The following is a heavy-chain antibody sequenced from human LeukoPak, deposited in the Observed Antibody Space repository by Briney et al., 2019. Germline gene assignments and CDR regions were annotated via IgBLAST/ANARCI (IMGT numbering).Heavy chain of an antibody. Sequence: SETLSLTCTVSGGSIGTTNYYREWIRQPPGKGLEWLAAMFYVGRTFYSPSPKGRAPISVATSKNHFSLRLRSVTAADTAVYYCTRPIAVAYDSFDTWGQGTVVTVSS. J-gene: IGHJ3*02. CDR1: GGSIGTTNYY. CDR3: TRPIAVAYDSFDT. V-gene: IGHV4-39*02. CDR2: MFYVGRT. D-gene: IGHD6-19*01.